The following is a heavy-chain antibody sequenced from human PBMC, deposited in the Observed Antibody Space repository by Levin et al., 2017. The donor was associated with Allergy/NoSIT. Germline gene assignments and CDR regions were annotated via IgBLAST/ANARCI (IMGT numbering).Heavy chain of an antibody. CDR1: GDSVSSNSAA. Sequence: SETLSLTCAISGDSVSSNSAAWNGIRQSPSRGLEWLGRTYYRSKWYHDYAVSVKRRITVNPDTSKNQFSLQLNSVTREDTAVYFCAGAPPATGKSYFDYWGQGTLVTVSS. CDR2: TYYRSKWYH. CDR3: AGAPPATGKSYFDY. D-gene: IGHD1-1*01. J-gene: IGHJ4*02. V-gene: IGHV6-1*01.